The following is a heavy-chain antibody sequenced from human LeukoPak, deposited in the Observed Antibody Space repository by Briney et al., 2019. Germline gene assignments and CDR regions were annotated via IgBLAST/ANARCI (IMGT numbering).Heavy chain of an antibody. CDR2: IYTSGST. V-gene: IGHV4-4*07. Sequence: KPSETLSLTCTVSGGSISSYYWSWIRQPAGKGLEWIGRIYTSGSTNYNPSLKSRVTMSVDTSKNQFSLKLSSVTAADTAVYYCARDRRQQQYNWFDPWGRGTLVTVSS. J-gene: IGHJ5*02. D-gene: IGHD6-13*01. CDR1: GGSISSYY. CDR3: ARDRRQQQYNWFDP.